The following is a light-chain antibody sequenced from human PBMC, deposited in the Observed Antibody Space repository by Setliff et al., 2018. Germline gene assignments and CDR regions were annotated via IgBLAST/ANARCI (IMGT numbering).Light chain of an antibody. CDR3: QSYDSSLSAHVV. CDR1: SSNIGAGYD. Sequence: QRVTISCTGSSSNIGAGYDVHWYQQLPGTAPKLLIYGNSNRPSGVPDRFSGSKSGTSASLAITGLQAEDEADYYCQSYDSSLSAHVVFGGGTKVTVL. CDR2: GNS. V-gene: IGLV1-40*01. J-gene: IGLJ2*01.